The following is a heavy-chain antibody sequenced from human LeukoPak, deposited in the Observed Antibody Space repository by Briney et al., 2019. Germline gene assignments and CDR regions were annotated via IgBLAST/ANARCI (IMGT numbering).Heavy chain of an antibody. D-gene: IGHD6-13*01. CDR2: IKSKTDGGTT. J-gene: IGHJ4*02. CDR1: GFTFSYYW. Sequence: PGGSLRLSCAASGFTFSYYWMSWVRQAPGKGLEWVGRIKSKTDGGTTDYAAPVKGRFTISRDDSKNTLYLQMNSLKTEDTAVYYCTTDGSSWYIFDYWGQGTLVTVSS. V-gene: IGHV3-15*01. CDR3: TTDGSSWYIFDY.